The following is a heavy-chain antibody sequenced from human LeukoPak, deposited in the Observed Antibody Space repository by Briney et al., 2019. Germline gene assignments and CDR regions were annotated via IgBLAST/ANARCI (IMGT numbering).Heavy chain of an antibody. D-gene: IGHD3-16*01. CDR2: IWYDGSKK. J-gene: IGHJ4*02. CDR1: GFTFSSHG. V-gene: IGHV3-33*01. CDR3: ARVWGMGNTADY. Sequence: GGSLRLYCAASGFTFSSHGMHWVRQAPGKGLEWVAVIWYDGSKKYYGDSVKGRFTISRDDSRNTLYLQMESLRVEDTAVYYCARVWGMGNTADYWGQGTLVTVSS.